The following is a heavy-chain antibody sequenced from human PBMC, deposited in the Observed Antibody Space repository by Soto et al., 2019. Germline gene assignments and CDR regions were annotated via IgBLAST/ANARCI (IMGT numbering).Heavy chain of an antibody. J-gene: IGHJ4*02. CDR3: ARHKDHPIVVVPAAPFDY. V-gene: IGHV4-39*01. D-gene: IGHD2-2*01. CDR1: GGSISSSSYY. CDR2: IYYSGST. Sequence: NPSETLSLTCTVSGGSISSSSYYWGWIRQPPGKGLGWIGSIYYSGSTYYNPSLKSRVTISVDTSKNQFSLKLSSVTAADTAVYYCARHKDHPIVVVPAAPFDYWGQGTLVTVSS.